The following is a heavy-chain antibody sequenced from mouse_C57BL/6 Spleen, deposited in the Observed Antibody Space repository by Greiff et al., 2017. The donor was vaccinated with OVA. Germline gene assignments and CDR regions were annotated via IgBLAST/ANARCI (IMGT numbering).Heavy chain of an antibody. D-gene: IGHD3-2*02. CDR2: IYPGDGDT. Sequence: QVQLQQSGPELVKPGASVKISCKASGYAFSSSWMNWVKQRPGTGLEWIGRIYPGDGDTNYNGKFKGKATLTADKSSSTAYMQLSSLTSEDSAVYFCARQAGSRYFDVWGTGTTVTVSS. CDR1: GYAFSSSW. CDR3: ARQAGSRYFDV. V-gene: IGHV1-82*01. J-gene: IGHJ1*03.